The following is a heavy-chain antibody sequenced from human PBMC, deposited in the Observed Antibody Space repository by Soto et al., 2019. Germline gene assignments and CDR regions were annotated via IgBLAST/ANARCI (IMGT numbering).Heavy chain of an antibody. CDR2: ISTFSGNT. D-gene: IGHD3-10*01. Sequence: QVQLVQSGAEVKKPGASVKVSCKASGYTFTNYGISWVRQAPGQGLEWMGWISTFSGNTNYAQKLQGRVTMTTDTSTSTAYMELTRLRSDDMAVYYCAGDYGSGTTPWYFDLWGRGTLVTVSS. J-gene: IGHJ2*01. CDR3: AGDYGSGTTPWYFDL. V-gene: IGHV1-18*03. CDR1: GYTFTNYG.